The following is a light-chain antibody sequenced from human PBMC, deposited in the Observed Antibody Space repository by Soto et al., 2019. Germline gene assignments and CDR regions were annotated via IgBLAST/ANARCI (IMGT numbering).Light chain of an antibody. J-gene: IGLJ3*02. Sequence: QSVLTQPASVSGSPGHSITISCTGTSSDVGSYNLVSWYQQHPGKAPKLMIYEVSKRPSGVSNRFSGSKSGNTASLTISGLQAEDEADYYCCSYAGSSTLVFGGGTKLTVL. CDR2: EVS. CDR3: CSYAGSSTLV. V-gene: IGLV2-23*02. CDR1: SSDVGSYNL.